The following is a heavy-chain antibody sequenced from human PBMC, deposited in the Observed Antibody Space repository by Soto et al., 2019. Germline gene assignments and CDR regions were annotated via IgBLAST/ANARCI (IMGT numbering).Heavy chain of an antibody. V-gene: IGHV4-39*01. J-gene: IGHJ4*02. CDR1: GRSIISSSYY. Sequence: SETLSLTSTVSGRSIISSSYYRGWIRQPPGEGLEWIGSIYYSGSTYYNPSLKSRVTISVDTSKNQFSLKLSSVTDADTAVYYCARLLPDDSSGYSRYYYFDSWGQGTLVTVSS. CDR3: ARLLPDDSSGYSRYYYFDS. D-gene: IGHD3-22*01. CDR2: IYYSGST.